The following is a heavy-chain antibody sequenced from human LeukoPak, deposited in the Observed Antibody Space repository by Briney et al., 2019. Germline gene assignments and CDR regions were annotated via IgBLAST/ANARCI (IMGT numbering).Heavy chain of an antibody. J-gene: IGHJ4*02. V-gene: IGHV3-30*02. Sequence: PGGSLRLSCAASGFTFSSYGMHWVRQAPGKGLEWVAFIRYDGSNKYYADSVKGRFNISRDNSKNTLYLQMNSLRAEDTAVYYCAKDQGAVAGRGEEIDYWGQGTLVTVSS. CDR2: IRYDGSNK. CDR1: GFTFSSYG. D-gene: IGHD6-19*01. CDR3: AKDQGAVAGRGEEIDY.